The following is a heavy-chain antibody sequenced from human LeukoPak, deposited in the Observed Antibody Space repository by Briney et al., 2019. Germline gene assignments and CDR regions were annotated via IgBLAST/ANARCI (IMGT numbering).Heavy chain of an antibody. CDR1: GYTFTGYY. CDR2: INPSGGST. V-gene: IGHV1-46*01. CDR3: ARGETTMYYDFWSGYGY. J-gene: IGHJ4*02. Sequence: GASVKVSCKASGYTFTGYYMHWVRQAPGQGLEWMGIINPSGGSTSYAQKFQGRVTMTRDTSTSTVYMELSSLRSEDTAVYYCARGETTMYYDFWSGYGYWGQGTQVAVPS. D-gene: IGHD3-3*01.